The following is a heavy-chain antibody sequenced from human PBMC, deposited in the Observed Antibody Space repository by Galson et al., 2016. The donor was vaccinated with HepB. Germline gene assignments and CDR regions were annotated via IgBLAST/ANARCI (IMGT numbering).Heavy chain of an antibody. V-gene: IGHV3-53*01. J-gene: IGHJ4*02. CDR3: ARGGPHNNYFDY. CDR1: GFTVSSNY. Sequence: SLRLSCAASGFTVSSNYMNWVRQPPGKRLERVSFIHSGGGAYYTHSVKGRFTISTDNSKNTLYLQMNSLRAEDTAIYYCARGGPHNNYFDYWGQGTLVTVSS. D-gene: IGHD1-1*01. CDR2: IHSGGGA.